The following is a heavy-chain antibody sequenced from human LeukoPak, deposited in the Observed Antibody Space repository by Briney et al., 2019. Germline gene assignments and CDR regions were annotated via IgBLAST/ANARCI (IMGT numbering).Heavy chain of an antibody. J-gene: IGHJ5*02. CDR2: IIPMFNTT. V-gene: IGHV1-69*06. D-gene: IGHD6-13*01. Sequence: GASVKVSCKASGGTFSSYAISWVRQAPGQGLEWMGGIIPMFNTTKYAQKFQDIVTITADKSTSTAYMELSSLRSEDTAVYYCVEGGIAPLNWFDPWGQGTPVTVSS. CDR3: VEGGIAPLNWFDP. CDR1: GGTFSSYA.